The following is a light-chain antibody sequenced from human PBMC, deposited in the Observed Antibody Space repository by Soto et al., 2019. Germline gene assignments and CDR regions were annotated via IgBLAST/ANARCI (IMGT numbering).Light chain of an antibody. V-gene: IGLV1-47*02. CDR1: SSNIGTNY. CDR3: AACDDSLRGPV. J-gene: IGLJ2*01. CDR2: SNN. Sequence: QSVLTQPPSASGTPGQRVTISCSGSSSNIGTNYVYWYQQLPGTAPKLLIYSNNQRPSGVPDRFSGSTSGTSASLAISGLRSEDEADYYCAACDDSLRGPVFGGGTKLTV.